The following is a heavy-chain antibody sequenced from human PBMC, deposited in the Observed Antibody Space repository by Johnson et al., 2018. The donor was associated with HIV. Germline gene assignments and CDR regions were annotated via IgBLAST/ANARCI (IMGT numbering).Heavy chain of an antibody. V-gene: IGHV3-20*04. J-gene: IGHJ3*02. CDR2: INWNGGST. Sequence: EVQLVESGGGLVQPGGSLRLSCAASGFTFDDYGMSWVRQAPGKGLEWVSGINWNGGSTGYADSVKGRFTISRDNAKNSLYLQMNSLRAEDTALYYCARDRDRLNWNYGALDIWGQGTMATVSS. CDR1: GFTFDDYG. D-gene: IGHD1-7*01. CDR3: ARDRDRLNWNYGALDI.